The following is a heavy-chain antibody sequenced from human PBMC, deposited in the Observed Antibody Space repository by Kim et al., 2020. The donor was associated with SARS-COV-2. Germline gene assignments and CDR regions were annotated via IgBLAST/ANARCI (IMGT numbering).Heavy chain of an antibody. CDR2: INHSGST. Sequence: SETLSLTCAVYGGSFSGYYWSWIRQPPGKGLEWIGEINHSGSTNYNPSLKSRVTISVDTSKNQFSLKLSSVTAADTAVYYCARSWPTVPYVYWGQGTLVTVSS. V-gene: IGHV4-34*01. CDR3: ARSWPTVPYVY. CDR1: GGSFSGYY. J-gene: IGHJ4*02. D-gene: IGHD4-17*01.